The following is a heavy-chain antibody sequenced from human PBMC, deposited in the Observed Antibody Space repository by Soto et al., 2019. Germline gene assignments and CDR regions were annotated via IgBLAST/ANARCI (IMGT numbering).Heavy chain of an antibody. J-gene: IGHJ6*02. CDR1: GGSISSSSYY. V-gene: IGHV4-39*01. D-gene: IGHD3-10*01. CDR2: IYYSGST. Sequence: SETLSLTCTVSGGSISSSSYYWGWIRQPPGKGLEWIGSIYYSGSTYYNPSLKSRVTISVDTSKNQFSLKLSSVTAADTAVYYCAETSLWFGELASRINGMDVWGQGTTVTVSS. CDR3: AETSLWFGELASRINGMDV.